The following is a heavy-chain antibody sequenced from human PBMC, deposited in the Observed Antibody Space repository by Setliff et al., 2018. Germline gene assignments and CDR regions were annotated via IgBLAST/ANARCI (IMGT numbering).Heavy chain of an antibody. CDR3: ARHGRYTGTYADAFDI. J-gene: IGHJ3*02. V-gene: IGHV4-39*01. Sequence: SETLSLTCTVSGGSISSHGFYWGWIRQPPGEGLEWIGSFYFGENTHYTPSLKSRLTISVDTTKTQFSLLLSSVTAADTAVYYCARHGRYTGTYADAFDIWGQGTMVTVSS. CDR2: FYFGENT. CDR1: GGSISSHGFY. D-gene: IGHD1-26*01.